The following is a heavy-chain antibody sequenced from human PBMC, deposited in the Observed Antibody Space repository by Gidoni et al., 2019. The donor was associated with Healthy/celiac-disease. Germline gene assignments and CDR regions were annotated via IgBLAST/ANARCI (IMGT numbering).Heavy chain of an antibody. CDR1: GGSFSGYY. CDR3: AREDTVTTAGAFDI. J-gene: IGHJ3*02. D-gene: IGHD4-17*01. V-gene: IGHV4-34*01. CDR2: INHSGST. Sequence: QVQLQQWGAGLLKPSETLSLTCAVYGGSFSGYYWSWIRQPPGKGLEWIGEINHSGSTNYNPSLKSRVTISVDTSKNQFSLKLSSVTAADTAVYYCAREDTVTTAGAFDIWGQGTMVTVSS.